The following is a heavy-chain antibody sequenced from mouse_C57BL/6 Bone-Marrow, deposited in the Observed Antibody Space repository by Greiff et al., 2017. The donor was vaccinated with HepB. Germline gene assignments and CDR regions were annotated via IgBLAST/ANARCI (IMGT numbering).Heavy chain of an antibody. Sequence: EVKLMESGGGLVQPGGSLKLSCAASGFTFSDYYMYWVRQTPEKRLEWVAYISNGGGSTYYPDTVKGRFTISRDNANNTLYLQMSRLKSEDTAMYYCARQRHYYGSSYFDYWGQGTTLTVSS. CDR3: ARQRHYYGSSYFDY. D-gene: IGHD1-1*01. CDR1: GFTFSDYY. CDR2: ISNGGGST. J-gene: IGHJ2*01. V-gene: IGHV5-12*01.